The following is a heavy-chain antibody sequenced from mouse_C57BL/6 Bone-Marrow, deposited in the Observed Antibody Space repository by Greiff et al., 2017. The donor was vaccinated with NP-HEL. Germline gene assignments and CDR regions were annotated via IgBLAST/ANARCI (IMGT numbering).Heavy chain of an antibody. CDR3: ARRIDYYGSSYFDY. Sequence: QVQLQQSGAELVRPGTSVKMSCKASGYTFTNYWIGWAKQRPGHGLEWIGDIYPGGGYTNYNEKFKGKATLTADKSSSTAYMQFSSLTSEDSAIYYCARRIDYYGSSYFDYWGQGTTLTVSS. D-gene: IGHD1-1*01. CDR1: GYTFTNYW. J-gene: IGHJ2*01. V-gene: IGHV1-63*01. CDR2: IYPGGGYT.